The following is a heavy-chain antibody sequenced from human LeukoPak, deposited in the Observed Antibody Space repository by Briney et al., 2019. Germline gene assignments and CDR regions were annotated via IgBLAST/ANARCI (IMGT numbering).Heavy chain of an antibody. V-gene: IGHV4-59*08. CDR3: ARHESAVGALFH. CDR2: IYSTGST. J-gene: IGHJ4*02. D-gene: IGHD1-26*01. Sequence: SETLSLTCAVSGGTISRYYWSWIRQSPGKGLEWIGYIYSTGSTNSSPSLKSRVTISVDTSKNQFSLKMRSVTAADTAVYYCARHESAVGALFHWGQGVLVTVSS. CDR1: GGTISRYY.